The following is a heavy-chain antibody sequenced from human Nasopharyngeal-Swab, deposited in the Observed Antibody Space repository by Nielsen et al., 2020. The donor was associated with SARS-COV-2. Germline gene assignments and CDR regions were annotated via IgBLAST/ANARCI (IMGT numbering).Heavy chain of an antibody. V-gene: IGHV4-59*01. Sequence: SETLSLTCTVSGGTISSYYWSWIRQPPGKGLEWIGYIYYSGSTNYNPSLKSRVTISVDTSKNQFSLKLSSVTAADTAVYYCAGGFGDYDYWGQGTLVTVSS. J-gene: IGHJ4*02. CDR2: IYYSGST. CDR1: GGTISSYY. D-gene: IGHD4-17*01. CDR3: AGGFGDYDY.